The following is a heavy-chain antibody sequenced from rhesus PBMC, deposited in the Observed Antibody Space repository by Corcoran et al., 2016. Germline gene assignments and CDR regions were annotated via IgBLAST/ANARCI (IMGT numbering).Heavy chain of an antibody. CDR1: VGSIRVSNW. V-gene: IGHV4S10*01. CDR3: ARATYTSGHLDY. D-gene: IGHD5-36*01. CDR2: NYGSSTST. J-gene: IGHJ4*01. Sequence: QVQLQESGPGVVKPSETLSLTCAVSVGSIRVSNWGTWIRQPPGKGLEWIGCNYGSSTSTNDSPSCKIRVTISKDTAKNQFSWRLSAGTAADTAGYYGARATYTSGHLDYWGQGVLVTVSS.